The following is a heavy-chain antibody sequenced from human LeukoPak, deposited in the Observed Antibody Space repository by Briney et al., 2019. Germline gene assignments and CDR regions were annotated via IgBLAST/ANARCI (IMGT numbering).Heavy chain of an antibody. V-gene: IGHV3-48*04. CDR3: AKPITMVRGASFDY. D-gene: IGHD3-10*01. Sequence: GGSLRLSCAASGFTFSSYSMNWVRQAPGKGLEWVSYISSSSSTIYYADSVKGRFTISRDNAKNSLYLQMNSLRAEDTAVYYCAKPITMVRGASFDYWGQGTLVTVSS. CDR1: GFTFSSYS. J-gene: IGHJ4*02. CDR2: ISSSSSTI.